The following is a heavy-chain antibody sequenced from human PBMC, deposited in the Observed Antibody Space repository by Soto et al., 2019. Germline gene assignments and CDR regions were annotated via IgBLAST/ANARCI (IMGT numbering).Heavy chain of an antibody. V-gene: IGHV2-5*01. CDR3: AHRQYYYGSGSYYNVSDY. Sequence: QITLKESGPTLVKPTQTLTLTCTFSGFSLSTSGVGVGWIRQPPGKALEWLALIYWNDDKRYSPSLKSRLTITKDTSKNQVVLTMTNMDPVDTDTYYCAHRQYYYGSGSYYNVSDYWGQGTLVTVSS. J-gene: IGHJ4*02. D-gene: IGHD3-10*01. CDR1: GFSLSTSGVG. CDR2: IYWNDDK.